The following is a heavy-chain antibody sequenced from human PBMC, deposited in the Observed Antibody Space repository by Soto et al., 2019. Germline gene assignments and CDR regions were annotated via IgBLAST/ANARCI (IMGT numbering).Heavy chain of an antibody. V-gene: IGHV3-53*01. CDR3: ARSYSSTTINWFDP. CDR2: IYSGGST. Sequence: EVQLVESGGGLIQPGGSLRLSCAASGFTVSSNYMSWVRQAPGEGLEWVSVIYSGGSTYYADSVKGRFTISRDNSKNTLYLQMNSLRAEDTAVYYCARSYSSTTINWFDPWGQGTLVTVSS. J-gene: IGHJ5*02. CDR1: GFTVSSNY. D-gene: IGHD6-13*01.